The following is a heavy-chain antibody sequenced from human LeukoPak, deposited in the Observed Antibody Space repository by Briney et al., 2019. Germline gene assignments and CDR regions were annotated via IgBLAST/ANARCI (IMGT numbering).Heavy chain of an antibody. CDR3: TRDKGGSYSRVDY. CDR2: IRSKAYGGTT. Sequence: PGGSLRLSCTASGFTFGDYAMSWFRQAPGKGLEWVGFIRSKAYGGTTEYAASVKGRFTISRDDTKSIAYLQMNSLKTEDTAVYYCTRDKGGSYSRVDYWGQGTLVTVSS. D-gene: IGHD1-26*01. V-gene: IGHV3-49*03. CDR1: GFTFGDYA. J-gene: IGHJ4*02.